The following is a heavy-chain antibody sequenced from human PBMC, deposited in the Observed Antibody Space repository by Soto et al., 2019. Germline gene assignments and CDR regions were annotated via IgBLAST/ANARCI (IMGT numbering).Heavy chain of an antibody. D-gene: IGHD3-16*01. V-gene: IGHV1-69*01. CDR2: ISPVFGRV. Sequence: QVQLVQSGPEVKKTGTSVKVSCKASGGTFSSRAISWVRQAPGQGLEWMGGISPVFGRVNYAEKFKDRVTLTADESTGKVYMELSSLRSXDTALYYCANSRGGTFLGYHGMDX. CDR1: GGTFSSRA. J-gene: IGHJ6*01. CDR3: ANSRGGTFLGYHGMDX.